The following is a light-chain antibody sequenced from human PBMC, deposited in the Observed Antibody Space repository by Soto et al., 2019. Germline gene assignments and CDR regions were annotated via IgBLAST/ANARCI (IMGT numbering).Light chain of an antibody. CDR3: QQYNNWPPPT. CDR1: QGVSRN. J-gene: IGKJ4*01. V-gene: IGKV3-15*01. CDR2: GAS. Sequence: ELVMTQSPATLSVSPGERATLSCRSSQGVSRNLAWYQQKPGQAPRRLIYGASTRATGIPHRFSGSGSGTDFTLTSGRLRSEDFAVSYFQQYNNWPPPTFGGGPKVEIK.